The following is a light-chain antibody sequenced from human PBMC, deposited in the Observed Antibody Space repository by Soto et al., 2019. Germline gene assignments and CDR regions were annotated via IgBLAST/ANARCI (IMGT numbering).Light chain of an antibody. CDR2: AVS. J-gene: IGLJ3*02. CDR1: SSDVGGYNY. Sequence: QSVLTQPASVSGSPGQSITISCTGTSSDVGGYNYVSWYQQHPGKAPKLMIYAVSNRPSGVSNRFSGSKSGNTASLTISGLQAEDEADYYCSSYTSSSTWVFGGGTKLPVL. CDR3: SSYTSSSTWV. V-gene: IGLV2-14*01.